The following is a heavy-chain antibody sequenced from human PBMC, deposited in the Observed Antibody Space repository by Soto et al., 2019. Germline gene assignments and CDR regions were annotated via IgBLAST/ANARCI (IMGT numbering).Heavy chain of an antibody. CDR3: ARDSKGDSSGYYAGFDY. CDR1: GFTFSSYG. V-gene: IGHV3-33*01. CDR2: IYYDGSNK. D-gene: IGHD3-22*01. J-gene: IGHJ4*02. Sequence: QVQLVESGGGVVQPGRSLRLSCAVSGFTFSSYGMNWVRQAPGKGLEWVAAIYYDGSNKYYADSVRGRFTISRDNFKNTLNLHMNSLRAEDTAVYYCARDSKGDSSGYYAGFDYWGQGTLVTVSS.